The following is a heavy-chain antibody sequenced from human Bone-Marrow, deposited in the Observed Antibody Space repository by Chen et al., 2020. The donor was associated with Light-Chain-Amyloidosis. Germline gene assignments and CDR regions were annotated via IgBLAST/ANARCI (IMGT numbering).Heavy chain of an antibody. V-gene: IGHV5-51*01. CDR3: ARRRDGDNFDY. J-gene: IGHJ4*02. CDR2: IYPDDSDA. CDR1: GYTFPNYW. Sequence: VKKPGESLKISCKGSGYTFPNYWIGWVRQMPGKGLGWMGVIYPDDSDARYSPSFEGQVTISADKSITTAYLQWRSLKASDTAMYYCARRRDGDNFDYWGQGTLVTVSS.